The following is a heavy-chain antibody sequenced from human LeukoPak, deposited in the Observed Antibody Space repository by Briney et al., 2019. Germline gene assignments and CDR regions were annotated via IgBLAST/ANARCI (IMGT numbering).Heavy chain of an antibody. CDR1: GFTFSDSA. Sequence: SGGSLRLSCEASGFTFSDSAMSWVRQASGRGLEWVSLISASGGNSYYADSVKGRFTVSRDSSKNTLHLQMNSLRAEDTAVYFCARHRDYYDTWGHGTLVTVSS. CDR2: ISASGGNS. V-gene: IGHV3-23*01. CDR3: ARHRDYYDT. D-gene: IGHD3-22*01. J-gene: IGHJ4*01.